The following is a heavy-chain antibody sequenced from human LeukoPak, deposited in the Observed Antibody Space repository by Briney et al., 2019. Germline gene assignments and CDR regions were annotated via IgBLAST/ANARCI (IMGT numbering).Heavy chain of an antibody. CDR3: ARDQGISSWYGGIDY. Sequence: GGSLRLSCAASGFTFSDHYMDWVRQAPGKGLEWAGRTRNKVNSYTTEYAASVKGRFTISRDESKNSLYLQMNSLKTEDTAVYYCARDQGISSWYGGIDYWGQGTLVTVSS. CDR2: TRNKVNSYTT. D-gene: IGHD6-13*01. J-gene: IGHJ4*02. CDR1: GFTFSDHY. V-gene: IGHV3-72*01.